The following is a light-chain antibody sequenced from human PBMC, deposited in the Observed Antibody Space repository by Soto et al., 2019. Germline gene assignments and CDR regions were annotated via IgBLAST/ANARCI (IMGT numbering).Light chain of an antibody. J-gene: IGKJ4*01. Sequence: EIVLTQSPGTLSLSPGERATLSCRASQSVSSDYLAWYQQIPGQAPRLLIYGASRRATGIPDRFSGSASGTDFTLTSSRLEPADFAGYFCQHDGSSLIFGGGTKVEIK. CDR3: QHDGSSLI. CDR2: GAS. CDR1: QSVSSDY. V-gene: IGKV3-20*01.